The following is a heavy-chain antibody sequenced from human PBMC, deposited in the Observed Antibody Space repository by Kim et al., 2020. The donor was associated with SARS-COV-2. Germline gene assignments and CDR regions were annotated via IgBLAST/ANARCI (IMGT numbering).Heavy chain of an antibody. Sequence: GGSLRLSCAASGFTFSSYAMSWVRQAPGKGLEWVSAISGSAGSTYYADSVKGRFTISRDNSKSTLYLQMNSLRAEDTAVYYCAKRGVATGTSIGKFDYWGQGTLVTLSS. V-gene: IGHV3-23*01. CDR1: GFTFSSYA. D-gene: IGHD6-13*01. CDR3: AKRGVATGTSIGKFDY. CDR2: ISGSAGST. J-gene: IGHJ4*02.